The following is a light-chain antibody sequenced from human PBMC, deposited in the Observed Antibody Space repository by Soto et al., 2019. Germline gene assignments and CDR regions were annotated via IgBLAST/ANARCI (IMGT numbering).Light chain of an antibody. J-gene: IGKJ1*01. CDR3: QQYNSVSQT. CDR1: QSIGYW. V-gene: IGKV1-5*03. Sequence: DIQMTQSPSTLSASVGDRVTITCRASQSIGYWLAWYQQKPGKAPNLLIYQASSLETGVPSRFSGSGSGTEFTLAISSLQPDDFATYYCQQYNSVSQTFGQGTKVEIK. CDR2: QAS.